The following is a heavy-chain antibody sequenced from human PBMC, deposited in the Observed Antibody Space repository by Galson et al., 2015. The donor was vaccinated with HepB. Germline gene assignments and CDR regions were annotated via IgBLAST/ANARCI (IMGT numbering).Heavy chain of an antibody. D-gene: IGHD4-17*01. V-gene: IGHV1-18*04. CDR1: GYRFTTYG. CDR3: AREGVYGDYVGFAQFFGVDI. Sequence: SVKVSCKASGYRFTTYGISWVRQAPGRGLEWMGWISVRTGDTNLAQNLEDRVTMTIDTSTNTVYMELRSLRSDDTAIYYCAREGVYGDYVGFAQFFGVDIWGQGTTVTVS. J-gene: IGHJ6*02. CDR2: ISVRTGDT.